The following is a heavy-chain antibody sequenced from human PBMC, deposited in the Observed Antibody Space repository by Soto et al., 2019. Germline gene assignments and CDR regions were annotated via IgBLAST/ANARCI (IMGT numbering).Heavy chain of an antibody. CDR3: AADFDVEMHLGQFDY. V-gene: IGHV1-58*01. Sequence: GASVKVSCKASGFTFTSSAVQWVRQARGQRLEWIGWIVVGSGNTNYAQKFQERVTITRDMSTSTAYMELSSLRSEDTAVYYCAADFDVEMHLGQFDYWGQGPLVTVSS. CDR1: GFTFTSSA. J-gene: IGHJ4*02. CDR2: IVVGSGNT. D-gene: IGHD3-10*01.